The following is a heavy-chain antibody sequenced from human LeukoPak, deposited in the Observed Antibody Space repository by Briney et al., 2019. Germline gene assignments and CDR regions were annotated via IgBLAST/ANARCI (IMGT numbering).Heavy chain of an antibody. V-gene: IGHV3-7*01. CDR1: GFTFSSYW. J-gene: IGHJ5*02. CDR3: AGSCYFDWFDP. Sequence: GGSLRLSCAASGFTFSSYWMSWVRQAPGKGLEWVANIKQDGSEKYDVDSVKGRFTISRDNAKNSLYLQMNSLRAEDTAVYYCAGSCYFDWFDPWGQGTLVTVSS. CDR2: IKQDGSEK. D-gene: IGHD2-15*01.